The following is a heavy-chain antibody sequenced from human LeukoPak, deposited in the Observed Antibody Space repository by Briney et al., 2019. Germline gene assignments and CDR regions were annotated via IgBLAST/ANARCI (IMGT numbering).Heavy chain of an antibody. V-gene: IGHV4-59*12. J-gene: IGHJ3*02. CDR1: GGSISSYY. CDR3: ARVTYSSSSISLDAFDI. CDR2: IYYSGST. Sequence: SETLSLTCTVSGGSISSYYWSWIRQPPGKGLEWIGYIYYSGSTNYNPSLKSQVTISVDTSKNQFSLKLSSVTAADTAVYYCARVTYSSSSISLDAFDIWGQGTMVTVSS. D-gene: IGHD6-6*01.